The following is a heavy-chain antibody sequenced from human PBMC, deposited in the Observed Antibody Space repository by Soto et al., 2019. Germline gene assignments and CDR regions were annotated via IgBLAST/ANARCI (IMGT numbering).Heavy chain of an antibody. CDR1: GFTFDDYA. Sequence: EVQLVESGGGLVQPGRSLRLSCAASGFTFDDYAMHWVRQAPGKGLEWVSGISGSGGSTNYADSVKGRFTISRDNSKNTLYLQMNSLRAEDTAVYYCAKVVCTSNCYDYWGQGTLVTVSS. V-gene: IGHV3-23*04. CDR2: ISGSGGST. D-gene: IGHD2-8*01. J-gene: IGHJ4*02. CDR3: AKVVCTSNCYDY.